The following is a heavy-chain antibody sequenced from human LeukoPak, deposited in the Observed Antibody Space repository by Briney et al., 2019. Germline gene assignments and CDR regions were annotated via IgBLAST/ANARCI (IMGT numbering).Heavy chain of an antibody. J-gene: IGHJ6*04. CDR2: INGGDGNK. CDR3: ARDFLGLRGMDV. V-gene: IGHV1-3*01. CDR1: GYTFTSYG. Sequence: ASVKVSCKAAGYTFTSYGISWVRQAPGQRLEWMGWINGGDGNKKYSEKFQGRVTITRDTSASTVYMELSSLRSEDTAVYYCARDFLGLRGMDVWGKGTTVTVSS. D-gene: IGHD3-16*01.